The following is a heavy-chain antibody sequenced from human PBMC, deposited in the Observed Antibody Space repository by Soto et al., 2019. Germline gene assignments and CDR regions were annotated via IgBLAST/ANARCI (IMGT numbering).Heavy chain of an antibody. V-gene: IGHV3-74*01. D-gene: IGHD1-7*01. CDR3: ARSGTSNSGMDV. J-gene: IGHJ6*02. CDR2: INSDGSHT. CDR1: GFTFTNYW. Sequence: EVQLVESGEGLVQPGGSLRLSCAASGFTFTNYWMHWVRQVPGKGLVWVSRINSDGSHTTYADSVKGRFTISRDNAQNTLFLQMNSLRAEDTAVYYCARSGTSNSGMDVWGRGTMVTVSS.